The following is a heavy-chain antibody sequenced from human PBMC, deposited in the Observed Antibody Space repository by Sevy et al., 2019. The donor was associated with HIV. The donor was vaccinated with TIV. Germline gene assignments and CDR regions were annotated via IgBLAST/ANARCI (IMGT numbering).Heavy chain of an antibody. CDR3: AGENAWGRGYS. D-gene: IGHD1-26*01. J-gene: IGHJ4*02. V-gene: IGHV4-59*08. Sequence: SETLSLTCTVSGGSITSLYWNWIRQPPGKGMKWISNTYYNGHINYNPPLKSRVTLSLDTSKNQFSLRLSSVTAADTAMYYCAGENAWGRGYSWGQGTLVTVSS. CDR1: GGSITSLY. CDR2: TYYNGHI.